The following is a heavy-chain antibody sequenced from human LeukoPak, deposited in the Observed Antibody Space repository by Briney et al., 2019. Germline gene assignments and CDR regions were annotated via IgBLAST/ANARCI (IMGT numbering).Heavy chain of an antibody. CDR1: GGSISSSSYY. CDR2: IYYSGST. CDR3: AADYSDTSGYPSWFDP. V-gene: IGHV4-39*07. J-gene: IGHJ5*02. D-gene: IGHD3-22*01. Sequence: SETLSLTCTVSGGSISSSSYYWGWIRQPPGKGLEWIGSIYYSGSTYYNPSLKSRVTISVDTSKNQFSLKPSSVTAADTAVYYCAADYSDTSGYPSWFDPWGQGTLVTVYS.